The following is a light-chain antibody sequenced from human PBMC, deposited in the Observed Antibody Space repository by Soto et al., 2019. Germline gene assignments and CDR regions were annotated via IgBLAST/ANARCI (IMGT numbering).Light chain of an antibody. CDR1: QTVISNY. J-gene: IGKJ3*01. CDR3: QQNANSLFT. CDR2: GAS. V-gene: IGKV3-20*01. Sequence: EIVLTQSPGTLSLSSGERATISCRASQTVISNYLAWYQQKPAQAPRLLIYGASSRATGIPDRFSGSGSGTDFTLTISRLEPEDFAVYYCQQNANSLFTFGPGTKVEIK.